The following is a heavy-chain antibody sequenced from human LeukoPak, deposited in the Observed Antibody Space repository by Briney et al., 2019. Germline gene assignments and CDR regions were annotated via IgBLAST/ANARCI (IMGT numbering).Heavy chain of an antibody. V-gene: IGHV3-48*01. Sequence: GGSLRLSCAASGFTFSSCSMNWVRQAPGKGLEWVSYISSSSSTIYYAGSVKGRFTISRDNAKNSLYLQMNSLRAEDTAVYYCARDPYYYDRSAADYWGQGTLVTVSS. D-gene: IGHD3-22*01. J-gene: IGHJ4*02. CDR3: ARDPYYYDRSAADY. CDR1: GFTFSSCS. CDR2: ISSSSSTI.